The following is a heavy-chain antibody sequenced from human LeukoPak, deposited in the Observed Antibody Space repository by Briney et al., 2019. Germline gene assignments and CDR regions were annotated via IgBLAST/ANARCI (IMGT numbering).Heavy chain of an antibody. J-gene: IGHJ5*02. Sequence: PSETLSLTCTVSGGSFSSGSYYWSWIRQPAGQGLEWIGRIYTSGSTNYNPSLKSRVTISVNTSKNQFSLKLSSVTAADTAVYYCAREGNYYDRSGYYPRFSPWGQGTLVTVSS. CDR2: IYTSGST. D-gene: IGHD3-22*01. CDR3: AREGNYYDRSGYYPRFSP. CDR1: GGSFSSGSYY. V-gene: IGHV4-61*02.